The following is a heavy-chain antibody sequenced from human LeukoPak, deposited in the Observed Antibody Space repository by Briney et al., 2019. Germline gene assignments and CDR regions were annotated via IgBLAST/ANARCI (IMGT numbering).Heavy chain of an antibody. CDR2: LDDSGST. CDR3: ATYRAGDINWFDP. V-gene: IGHV4-31*03. D-gene: IGHD2-21*01. Sequence: SQTLSLICTVSGGSIRTGGYYWSWIRQFPGKGLQWIGYLDDSGSTRYNPSLKSRVGISSDTSKNQFSLKLRSVTAADTAMYYCATYRAGDINWFDPWGQGILVTVSS. J-gene: IGHJ5*02. CDR1: GGSIRTGGYY.